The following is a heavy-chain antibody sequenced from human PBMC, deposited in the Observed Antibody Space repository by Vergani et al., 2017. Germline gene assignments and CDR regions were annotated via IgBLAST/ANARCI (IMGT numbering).Heavy chain of an antibody. V-gene: IGHV3-23*01. D-gene: IGHD2-15*01. CDR1: GFTFSSYA. J-gene: IGHJ5*02. CDR2: ISGIDGST. Sequence: EVQLLESGGGLVQPGGSLRLSCAASGFTFSSYAMSWVRPAPGKGLEWVSAISGIDGSTYYADSVKGRFTISRDNSKNTLYLQMNRLRAEDTAVYYCAKSPIVVVVAATRRKGGWFDPWGQGTLVTVSS. CDR3: AKSPIVVVVAATRRKGGWFDP.